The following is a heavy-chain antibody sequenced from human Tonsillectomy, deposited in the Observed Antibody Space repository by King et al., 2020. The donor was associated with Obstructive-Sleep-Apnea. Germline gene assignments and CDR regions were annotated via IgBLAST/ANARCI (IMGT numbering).Heavy chain of an antibody. V-gene: IGHV3-48*04. CDR2: ISSSSSII. J-gene: IGHJ6*02. CDR3: ARGLTYYYGMDV. D-gene: IGHD3-9*01. CDR1: GFTFSNYN. Sequence: AQLVQSGGGLVQPGGSLRLSCAASGFTFSNYNMNWVRQAPGKGLEWVSYISSSSSIIYYADSVKGRFTISRDNAKNSLYLQMNSLRAEDTAVYYCARGLTYYYGMDVWGQGTTVTVSS.